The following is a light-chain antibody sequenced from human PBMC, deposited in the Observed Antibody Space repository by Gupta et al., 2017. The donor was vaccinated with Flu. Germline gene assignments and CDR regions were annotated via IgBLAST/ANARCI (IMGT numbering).Light chain of an antibody. CDR2: GAS. Sequence: DIVMTQSPASLSVSPGESATLSCRASQYISTTLAWYQQRPGQAPRLLIYGASTRATGIPARFSGSGSGTEFTLTISRLESEDFAIYYCQQYNSCPPWTFGQGTKLEIK. J-gene: IGKJ1*01. CDR1: QYISTT. CDR3: QQYNSCPPWT. V-gene: IGKV3-15*01.